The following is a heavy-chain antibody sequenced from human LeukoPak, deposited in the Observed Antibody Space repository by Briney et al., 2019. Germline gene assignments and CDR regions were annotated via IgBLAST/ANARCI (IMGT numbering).Heavy chain of an antibody. D-gene: IGHD3-22*01. CDR1: GASITSYH. V-gene: IGHV4-59*01. Sequence: SETLSLTCTVSGASITSYHWSWIRQPPGKGLEYIGYMYHSGSSNYNPSLKSRVTLSVDTSKNQLSLKLSSVTAADTAVYYCARVGHDDCRGYYFDYWGQGILVTVSS. CDR3: ARVGHDDCRGYYFDY. J-gene: IGHJ4*02. CDR2: MYHSGSS.